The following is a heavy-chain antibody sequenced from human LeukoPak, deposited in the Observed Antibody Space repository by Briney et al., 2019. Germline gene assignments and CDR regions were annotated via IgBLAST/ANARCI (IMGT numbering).Heavy chain of an antibody. CDR2: IIPIFGTA. CDR1: GGTLSRIV. CDR3: ARRHCGGDCQSSYYYYYGMDV. J-gene: IGHJ6*02. V-gene: IGHV1-69*13. D-gene: IGHD2-21*02. Sequence: SVKVSCKASGGTLSRIVISWVRQAPGQGLEWMGGIIPIFGTANYAQEFQARVTITADGSTSTAYMELSSLRSDDTAVYYCARRHCGGDCQSSYYYYYGMDVWGQGTTVTVSS.